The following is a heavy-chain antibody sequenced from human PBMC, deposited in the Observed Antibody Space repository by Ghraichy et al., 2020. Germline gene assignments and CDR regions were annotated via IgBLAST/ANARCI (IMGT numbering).Heavy chain of an antibody. CDR3: ARDLRLGIAVAPIDY. D-gene: IGHD6-19*01. CDR2: ISSSSSYT. V-gene: IGHV3-11*06. Sequence: GGSLRLSCAASGFTFSDYYMSWIRQAPGKGLEWVSYISSSSSYTNYADSVKGRFTISRDNAKNSLYLQMNSLRAEDTAVYYCARDLRLGIAVAPIDYWGQGTLVTVSS. CDR1: GFTFSDYY. J-gene: IGHJ4*02.